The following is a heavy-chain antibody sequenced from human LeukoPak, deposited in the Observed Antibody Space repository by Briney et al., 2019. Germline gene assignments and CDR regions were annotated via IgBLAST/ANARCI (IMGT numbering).Heavy chain of an antibody. D-gene: IGHD5-18*01. J-gene: IGHJ4*02. CDR2: IYYSGST. Sequence: SETLSLTCTVSGGSISSGDYYWSWIRQPPGKGLEWIGYIYYSGSTYYNPSLKSRVTISVDTSKNQFSLKLSSVTAADTAAYYCARDGDTAYDYWGQGTLVTVSS. CDR3: ARDGDTAYDY. V-gene: IGHV4-30-4*01. CDR1: GGSISSGDYY.